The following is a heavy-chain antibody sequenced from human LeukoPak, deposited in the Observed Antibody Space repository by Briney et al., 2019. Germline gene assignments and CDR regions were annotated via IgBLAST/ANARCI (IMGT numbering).Heavy chain of an antibody. CDR3: ARGGRITGTTDAFDI. Sequence: PSETLSLTCTVSGVSISSGGYYWRWIRQPPGKGLEWIGYIYQSGSTYYNPSLKSRVTLSVDRSKNTFSLTLSSVTAADTAVYSCARGGRITGTTDAFDIWGQGTMVTVSS. V-gene: IGHV4-30-2*01. D-gene: IGHD1-7*01. CDR1: GVSISSGGYY. CDR2: IYQSGST. J-gene: IGHJ3*02.